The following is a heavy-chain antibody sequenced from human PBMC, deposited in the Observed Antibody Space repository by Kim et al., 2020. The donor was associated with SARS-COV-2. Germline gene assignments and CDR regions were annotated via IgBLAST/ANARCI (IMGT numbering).Heavy chain of an antibody. J-gene: IGHJ4*02. D-gene: IGHD3-10*01. Sequence: GGSLRLSCAASGFTFSSYGMHWVRQAPGKGLEWVAVIWYDGSNKYYADSVKGRFTISRDNSKNTLYLQMNSLRAEDTAVYYCARDLMVRGVTAGYWGQGTLVTVSS. V-gene: IGHV3-33*01. CDR3: ARDLMVRGVTAGY. CDR1: GFTFSSYG. CDR2: IWYDGSNK.